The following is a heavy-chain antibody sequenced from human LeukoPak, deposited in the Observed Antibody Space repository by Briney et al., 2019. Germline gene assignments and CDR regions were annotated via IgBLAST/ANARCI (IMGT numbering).Heavy chain of an antibody. Sequence: SQTLSLTCTVSGRSISSVSYGWSWIRQPAGNGLEWIGLIYISGSTNYNSSVKTRVTISVDTSKHQLSLQVSSVTAAEPAVYYCARRLSSVGVVAATRAFDIWGQGTMVTVSS. CDR3: ARRLSSVGVVAATRAFDI. J-gene: IGHJ3*02. D-gene: IGHD2-15*01. CDR2: IYISGST. CDR1: GRSISSVSYG. V-gene: IGHV4-61*02.